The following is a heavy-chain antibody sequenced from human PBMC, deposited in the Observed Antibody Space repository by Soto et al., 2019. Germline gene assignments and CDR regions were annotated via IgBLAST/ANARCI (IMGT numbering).Heavy chain of an antibody. V-gene: IGHV4-4*02. CDR3: ATWGWGHFDTTGFYSETDY. Sequence: QMHLQESGPGLVKPSGTLSLTCTVSGGSLTSSKWWTWVRQPPGKGLEWIGEIFHTGSTKKNASLKSRVPMSIDKSKNQFSLELSFVTAADTAVYYCATWGWGHFDTTGFYSETDYWGQGALVSVSS. CDR1: GGSLTSSKW. J-gene: IGHJ4*02. D-gene: IGHD3-22*01. CDR2: IFHTGST.